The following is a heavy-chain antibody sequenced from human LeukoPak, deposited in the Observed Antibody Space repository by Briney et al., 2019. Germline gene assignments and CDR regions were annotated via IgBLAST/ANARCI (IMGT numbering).Heavy chain of an antibody. CDR2: ISSSSSYI. Sequence: PGGSLRLSCAASGFTFSSYSMNWVRQAPGKGLEWVSSISSSSSYIYYADSVKGRFTISRDNAKNSLYLQMNSLRAEDTAVYYCARRPVGYDAFDIWGQGTMVTVSS. CDR1: GFTFSSYS. J-gene: IGHJ3*02. D-gene: IGHD4-23*01. V-gene: IGHV3-21*01. CDR3: ARRPVGYDAFDI.